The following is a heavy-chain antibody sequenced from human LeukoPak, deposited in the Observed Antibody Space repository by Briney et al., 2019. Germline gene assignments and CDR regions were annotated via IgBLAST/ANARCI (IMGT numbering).Heavy chain of an antibody. CDR2: IYYTGST. D-gene: IGHD3-22*01. V-gene: IGHV4-39*01. CDR1: GGSISSSTYY. CDR3: ARSYYYPTSGYYKTPFDY. Sequence: PSETLSLTCTVSGGSISSSTYYWGWIRQPPGKGLEWIGSIYYTGSTYYNPSLKSRFTISVDTSRNQFSLKLSSVTAADTAVYYCARSYYYPTSGYYKTPFDYWGQGTLVTVSS. J-gene: IGHJ4*02.